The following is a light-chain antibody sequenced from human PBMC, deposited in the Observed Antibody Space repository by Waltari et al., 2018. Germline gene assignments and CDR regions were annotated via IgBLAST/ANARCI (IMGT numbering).Light chain of an antibody. J-gene: IGKJ1*01. Sequence: DIQMTQSRSSVSDYVGDRVTLTCRASQGISSRLAWYQQKPGKAPKLLIYDASSLHSGVPSRFSGSGSGTDFTLTIRSLQPEDFATYYCQQVNSFPRTFGQGTKVEVK. CDR2: DAS. CDR1: QGISSR. CDR3: QQVNSFPRT. V-gene: IGKV1-12*01.